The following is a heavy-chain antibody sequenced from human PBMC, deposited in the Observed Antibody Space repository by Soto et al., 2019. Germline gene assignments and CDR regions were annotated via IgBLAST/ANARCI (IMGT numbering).Heavy chain of an antibody. CDR3: ASQQRLEWGLDY. Sequence: GGALRLSCGGSGFTFSEYYMSWIRQAPGKGLEWVSHIRSSGRTIYYADSVKGRFTISRDNAKNSLYLQMNSLRAEDTAVYYCASQQRLEWGLDYWGQGTLVTVSS. CDR2: IRSSGRTI. D-gene: IGHD6-25*01. CDR1: GFTFSEYY. V-gene: IGHV3-11*01. J-gene: IGHJ4*02.